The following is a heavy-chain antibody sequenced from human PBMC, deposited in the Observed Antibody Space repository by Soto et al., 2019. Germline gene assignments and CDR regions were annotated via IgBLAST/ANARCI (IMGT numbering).Heavy chain of an antibody. CDR1: GFTFRDYH. Sequence: GGSLRLSCAASGFTFRDYHMSWIRQAPGKGLEWVSYISSSSSYTNYADSVKGRFTISRDNAKNSLYLQMNSLRAEDTAVYYCARGTLTKNYYYYGMDVWGQGTTVTVSS. CDR3: ARGTLTKNYYYYGMDV. CDR2: ISSSSSYT. J-gene: IGHJ6*02. V-gene: IGHV3-11*06.